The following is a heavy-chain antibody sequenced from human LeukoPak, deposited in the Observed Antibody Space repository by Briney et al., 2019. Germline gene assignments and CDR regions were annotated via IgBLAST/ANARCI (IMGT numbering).Heavy chain of an antibody. D-gene: IGHD6-6*01. J-gene: IGHJ2*01. CDR3: ARDAQLDWYFDL. V-gene: IGHV1-69*05. Sequence: ASVKVSCKASGGTFSSYAISWVRQAPGQGLEWMGGIIPIFGTANYAQKFQGRVTITTDESTSTAYMELSSLRSEDTAVYYCARDAQLDWYFDLWGRGTLVTVSS. CDR1: GGTFSSYA. CDR2: IIPIFGTA.